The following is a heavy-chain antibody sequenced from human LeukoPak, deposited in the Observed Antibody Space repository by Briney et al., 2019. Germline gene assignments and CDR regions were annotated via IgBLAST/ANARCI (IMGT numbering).Heavy chain of an antibody. J-gene: IGHJ4*02. CDR3: ARHSFYSYGFGY. D-gene: IGHD5-18*01. CDR1: GGSISSYY. CDR2: INHSGST. V-gene: IGHV4-34*01. Sequence: SETLSLTCTVSGGSISSYYWSWIRQPPGKGLEWIGEINHSGSTNYNPSLKSRVTISVDTSKNQFSLKLSSVTAADTAVYYCARHSFYSYGFGYWGQGTLVTVSS.